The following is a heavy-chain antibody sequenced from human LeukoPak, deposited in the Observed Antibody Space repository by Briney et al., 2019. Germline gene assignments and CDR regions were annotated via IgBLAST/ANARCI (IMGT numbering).Heavy chain of an antibody. V-gene: IGHV3-23*01. CDR1: GFTFSSYA. J-gene: IGHJ6*04. CDR3: AGYCSSTSCYEYYYYGMDV. CDR2: IRGSGGST. D-gene: IGHD2-2*01. Sequence: GGSLRLSCAASGFTFSSYAMSWVRQAPGKGLEWVSAIRGSGGSTYYADSVKGRFTISRDNSKNTLYLQMNSLRAEDTAVYYCAGYCSSTSCYEYYYYGMDVWGKGTTVTVSS.